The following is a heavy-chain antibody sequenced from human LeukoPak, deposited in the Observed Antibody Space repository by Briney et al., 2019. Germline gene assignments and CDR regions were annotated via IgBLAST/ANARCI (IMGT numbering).Heavy chain of an antibody. CDR2: IKEDGSEK. D-gene: IGHD5-24*01. Sequence: PGGSLRLSCAASAFTFSDYWMTWVRQAPGKGLERVANIKEDGSEKYYVDSVKGRFTISRDNAKNSLYLQMSSLRDDDTAVYYRTRDRGWQQFDYWGQGTLVTVSS. CDR1: AFTFSDYW. V-gene: IGHV3-7*01. J-gene: IGHJ4*02. CDR3: TRDRGWQQFDY.